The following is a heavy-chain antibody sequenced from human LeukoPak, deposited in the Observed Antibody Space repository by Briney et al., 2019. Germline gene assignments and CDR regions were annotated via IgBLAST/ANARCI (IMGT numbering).Heavy chain of an antibody. CDR1: GFTFSSYS. CDR3: AKGTSSWHEFDY. D-gene: IGHD6-13*01. V-gene: IGHV3-43D*03. Sequence: GGSLRLSCAASGFTFSSYSMNWVRQAPGKGLEWVSLITWDSDSTYYADSVKGRFTISRDNSKNSLYLQMNSLRPEDTALYYCAKGTSSWHEFDYWGQGALVTVSS. CDR2: ITWDSDST. J-gene: IGHJ4*02.